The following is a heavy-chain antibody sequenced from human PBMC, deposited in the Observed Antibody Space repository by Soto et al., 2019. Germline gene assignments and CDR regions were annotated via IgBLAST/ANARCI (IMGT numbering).Heavy chain of an antibody. CDR3: ANRPGQMAPYAFDY. Sequence: PGGSLRLSCAASGFTFSSFPLSWVRQAPGKGLEWVSAISGSGGSTYYADSVKGRFTISRDNSKNTLYLQMDSLRAEDTAVYYCANRPGQMAPYAFDYWGQGTLVTVSS. CDR1: GFTFSSFP. V-gene: IGHV3-23*01. J-gene: IGHJ4*02. CDR2: ISGSGGST. D-gene: IGHD2-8*01.